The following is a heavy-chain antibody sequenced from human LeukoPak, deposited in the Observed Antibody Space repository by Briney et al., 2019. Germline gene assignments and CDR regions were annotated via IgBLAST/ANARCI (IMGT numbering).Heavy chain of an antibody. Sequence: PGGSLRLSCAASGFTFSSYSMNWVRQAPGKGLEWVSSITSSSSYIYYADSVKGRFTISRDNAKNSLYLQMNSLRAEDTAVYYCAKDVAAAAPTGGYFDYWGQGTLVTVSS. V-gene: IGHV3-21*01. J-gene: IGHJ4*02. D-gene: IGHD6-13*01. CDR1: GFTFSSYS. CDR3: AKDVAAAAPTGGYFDY. CDR2: ITSSSSYI.